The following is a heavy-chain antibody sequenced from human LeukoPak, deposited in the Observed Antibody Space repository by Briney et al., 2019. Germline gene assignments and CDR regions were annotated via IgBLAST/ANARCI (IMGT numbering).Heavy chain of an antibody. CDR2: IRLDGGEK. J-gene: IGHJ4*01. V-gene: IGHV3-7*01. CDR1: GFTFSSYW. Sequence: GGSLRLSCAVSGFTFSSYWMNWVRQAPGKGLEWVASIRLDGGEKSYVDSVKGRFTVSRDNTKNSLYLQMSSLRAEDTAVYFCARDGAAAGLYFDLWGQGTLVTVSS. CDR3: ARDGAAAGLYFDL. D-gene: IGHD6-13*01.